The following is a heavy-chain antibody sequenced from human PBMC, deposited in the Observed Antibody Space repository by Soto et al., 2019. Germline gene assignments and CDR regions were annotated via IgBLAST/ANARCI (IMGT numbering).Heavy chain of an antibody. J-gene: IGHJ3*02. V-gene: IGHV1-2*02. D-gene: IGHD3-3*01. CDR3: ARGGGVGVAGSAAFDM. CDR2: INPATGAA. CDR1: GYPVTAYY. Sequence: QLHLVQSGAVMKKPGASVTVSCSASGYPVTAYYMHWVRQAPGRGLEWMGGINPATGAAKYTQTFQGRVTMTRDTSTSTVFMELSGLTSEDTAVFYCARGGGVGVAGSAAFDMWGQGTLVTVSS.